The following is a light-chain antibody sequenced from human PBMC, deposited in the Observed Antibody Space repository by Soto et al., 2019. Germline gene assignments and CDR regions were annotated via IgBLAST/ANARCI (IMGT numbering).Light chain of an antibody. CDR1: QTVRNNY. Sequence: EFVLTQSPGTLSLSPGERATLSCRASQTVRNNYLAWYQQEPGQAPRLLIYDASSRATGIPDRFSGGGSGTDFTLTISRLEPEDFAVYYCQQYGNSPQTFGQGTKVDIK. CDR2: DAS. CDR3: QQYGNSPQT. V-gene: IGKV3-20*01. J-gene: IGKJ1*01.